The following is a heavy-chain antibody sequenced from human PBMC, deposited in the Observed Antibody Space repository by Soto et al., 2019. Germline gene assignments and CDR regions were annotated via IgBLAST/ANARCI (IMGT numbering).Heavy chain of an antibody. D-gene: IGHD2-2*01. V-gene: IGHV5-10-1*01. Sequence: GESLKISCKGSGYSVTSYWISWVRQMPGKGLEWMGRIDPSDSYTNYSPSFQGHVTISADKSISTAYLQWSSLKASDTAMYYCARRGYCSSTSCYEYNWFDPWGQGTLVTVSS. J-gene: IGHJ5*02. CDR2: IDPSDSYT. CDR3: ARRGYCSSTSCYEYNWFDP. CDR1: GYSVTSYW.